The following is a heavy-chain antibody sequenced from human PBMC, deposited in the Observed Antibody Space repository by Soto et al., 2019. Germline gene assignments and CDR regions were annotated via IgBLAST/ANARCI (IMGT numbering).Heavy chain of an antibody. D-gene: IGHD6-6*01. CDR3: ARRSSSSLGSLFDP. Sequence: KTSDTLSLTSTVSGGSMSSSTYYWDWIRQPPGKGLEWIGAMYYTGNKNYNPSLESRVTMSVDTSKNQFSLKLSSVTPTDTAVYYCARRSSSSLGSLFDPWGRGILVTVSS. J-gene: IGHJ5*02. CDR2: MYYTGNK. CDR1: GGSMSSSTYY. V-gene: IGHV4-39*01.